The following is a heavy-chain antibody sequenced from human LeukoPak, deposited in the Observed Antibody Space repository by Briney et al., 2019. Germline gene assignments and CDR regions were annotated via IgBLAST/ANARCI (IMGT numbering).Heavy chain of an antibody. J-gene: IGHJ4*02. V-gene: IGHV1-46*01. D-gene: IGHD3-9*01. CDR3: ARGGGYYDILTGYYPFDY. CDR1: GYTFTSYY. Sequence: ASVKVSCKASGYTFTSYYMHWVRQAPGQGLEWMGIVNPSGGSTSYAQKFQGRVTMTRDTSTSTVYMELSSLRSEDTAVYYCARGGGYYDILTGYYPFDYWGQGTLVTVSS. CDR2: VNPSGGST.